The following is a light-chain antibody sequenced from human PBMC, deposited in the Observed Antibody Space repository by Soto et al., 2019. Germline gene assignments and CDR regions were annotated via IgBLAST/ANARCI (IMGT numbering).Light chain of an antibody. CDR1: QSVRSY. CDR2: DAV. V-gene: IGKV3-11*01. J-gene: IGKJ5*01. CDR3: QEHSKWPRTT. Sequence: EVVMTQPPATLSVSPGERATLSCRASQSVRSYVAWYQQKPGQAPRLLVYDAVNRATGIPARFSGSGSGTDFTLTISSLEPEDFAVYYCQEHSKWPRTTFGQGTRLEIK.